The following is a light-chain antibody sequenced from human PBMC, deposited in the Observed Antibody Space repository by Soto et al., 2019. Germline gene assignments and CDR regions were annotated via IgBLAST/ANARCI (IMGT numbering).Light chain of an antibody. V-gene: IGKV3D-20*02. J-gene: IGKJ5*01. CDR3: QQRSNWPPSIT. CDR1: QSVSSSY. Sequence: EIVLTHSPGTLSCWPVERATLSCRASQSVSSSYLAWYQHKPGQTPRLLIYDTSTRATGIPARFSGSGSGTEFTLTISSLQSEDFAVYYCQQRSNWPPSITFGQGTRLE. CDR2: DTS.